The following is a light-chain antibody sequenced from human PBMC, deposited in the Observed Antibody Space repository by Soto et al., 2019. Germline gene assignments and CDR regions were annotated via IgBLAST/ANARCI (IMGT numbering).Light chain of an antibody. CDR3: QQYDNVPLP. Sequence: DIQMTQSPSSLSAFVGDRVTITCQASQDITNDLNWYQQKPGKAPKVLIYEASNLDTGIPSRFSGSGSGPDFHFTISSLQPEDIATYFCQQYDNVPLPFGGGTKVEIK. CDR2: EAS. V-gene: IGKV1-33*01. J-gene: IGKJ4*01. CDR1: QDITND.